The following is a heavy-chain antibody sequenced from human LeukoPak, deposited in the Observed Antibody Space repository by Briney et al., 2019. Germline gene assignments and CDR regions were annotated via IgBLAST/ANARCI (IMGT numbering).Heavy chain of an antibody. CDR3: AKDHPSSGWPTFEY. D-gene: IGHD6-19*01. J-gene: IGHJ4*02. CDR1: GFTFSSYW. CDR2: ITNNNGKT. V-gene: IGHV3-23*01. Sequence: GGSLRLSCTASGFTFSSYWMHWVRQVPGKGLEWVASITNNNGKTYSAYSVKGRFTISRDESENTVFLQMNSLRAEDSAVYYCAKDHPSSGWPTFEYWGQGTLVTVSP.